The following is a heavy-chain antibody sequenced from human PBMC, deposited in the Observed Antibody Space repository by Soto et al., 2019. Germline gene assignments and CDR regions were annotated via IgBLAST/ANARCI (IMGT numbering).Heavy chain of an antibody. CDR2: IIPIFGTA. CDR1: GGTFSSYA. J-gene: IGHJ5*02. D-gene: IGHD6-19*01. V-gene: IGHV1-69*13. CDR3: ARVRGGSGPNWFDP. Sequence: SVKVSCKASGGTFSSYAISWVRQAPGQGLEWMGGIIPIFGTANYAQKFQGRVTVTADESTSTAYMELSSLRSEDTAVYYCARVRGGSGPNWFDPWGQGTLVTVSS.